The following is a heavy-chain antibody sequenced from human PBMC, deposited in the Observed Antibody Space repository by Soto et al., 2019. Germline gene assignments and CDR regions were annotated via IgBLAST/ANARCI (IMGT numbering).Heavy chain of an antibody. CDR3: ARRGFGGYYYYYYGMDV. CDR1: GGSISSSSYY. V-gene: IGHV4-39*01. CDR2: IYYSGST. D-gene: IGHD3-10*01. Sequence: SETLSLTCTVSGGSISSSSYYWGWIRQPPGKGLEWIGSIYYSGSTYYNPSLKSRVTISVDTSKNQFSLKLSSVTAADTAVYYCARRGFGGYYYYYYGMDVWGQGTTVTVS. J-gene: IGHJ6*02.